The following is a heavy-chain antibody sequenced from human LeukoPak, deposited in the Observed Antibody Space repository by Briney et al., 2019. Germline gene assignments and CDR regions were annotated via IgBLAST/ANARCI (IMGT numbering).Heavy chain of an antibody. CDR1: GYTFTGHY. V-gene: IGHV1-2*06. CDR3: ARDNRLVPDN. Sequence: ASVKVSCKASGYTFTGHYMHWARQAPGQGLEWMGRINPNSGGTNYAQEFQGRVTMTSDMSITTVYMELSRLTSDDTAVYYCARDNRLVPDNWGQGTLATVSS. CDR2: INPNSGGT. J-gene: IGHJ4*02. D-gene: IGHD6-6*01.